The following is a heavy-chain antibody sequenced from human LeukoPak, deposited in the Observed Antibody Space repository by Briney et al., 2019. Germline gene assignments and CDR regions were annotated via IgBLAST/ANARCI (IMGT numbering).Heavy chain of an antibody. J-gene: IGHJ4*02. CDR3: AKGRDYGDY. CDR2: INQDGREK. Sequence: GGSLRLSCAVSGFSFSSYWMTWVRQVPGKGLQWVDNINQDGREKYYMDSMKGRLNISRDNTENSVFLQLTSLRPEDTGIYFCAKGRDYGDYWGQGTLVAVSS. CDR1: GFSFSSYW. V-gene: IGHV3-7*01.